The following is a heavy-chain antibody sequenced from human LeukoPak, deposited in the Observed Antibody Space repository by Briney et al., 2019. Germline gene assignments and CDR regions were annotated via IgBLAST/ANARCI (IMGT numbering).Heavy chain of an antibody. D-gene: IGHD3-16*01. Sequence: SETLSLTCTISGDSINNYNWNWIRQPAGKGLEWIGRIYLTGNTNYNPPLKSRVAMSVDTSKNHFSLRLTSVTAADTAVYYCARAFTILGAGGFDVWGQGTFVTVSS. J-gene: IGHJ3*01. CDR2: IYLTGNT. CDR1: GDSINNYN. V-gene: IGHV4-4*07. CDR3: ARAFTILGAGGFDV.